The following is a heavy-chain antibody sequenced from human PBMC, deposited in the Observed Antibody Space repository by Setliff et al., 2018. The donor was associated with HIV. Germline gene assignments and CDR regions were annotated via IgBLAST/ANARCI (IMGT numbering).Heavy chain of an antibody. CDR1: GGSITSSGYH. CDR2: IYYSGDT. V-gene: IGHV4-39*01. J-gene: IGHJ3*02. CDR3: TRHRGPPWDAFDI. Sequence: PSETLSLTCSVSGGSITSSGYHWGWIRQPPGKGLEWIGNIYYSGDTFYNASLRSRLTLSVDTSKNQFSLKLNSVTASDTAMYYCTRHRGPPWDAFDIRGQGTMVTVSS.